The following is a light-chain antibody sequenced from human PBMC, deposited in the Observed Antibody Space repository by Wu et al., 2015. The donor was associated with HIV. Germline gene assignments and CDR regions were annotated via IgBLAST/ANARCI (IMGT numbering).Light chain of an antibody. CDR3: QQYNNWPQT. V-gene: IGKV3-15*01. CDR1: QSVSSY. CDR2: DAS. Sequence: EIVLTQSPGTLSLSPGERATLSCRASQSVSSYLAWYQQKPGQAPRLLIYDASKRATGIPARFSGRGSGTEFTLTISSMQSEDFAVYYCQQYNNWPQTFGQGTKVEI. J-gene: IGKJ1*01.